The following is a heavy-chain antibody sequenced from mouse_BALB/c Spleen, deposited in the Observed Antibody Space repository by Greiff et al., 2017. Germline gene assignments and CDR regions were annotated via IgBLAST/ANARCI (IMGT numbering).Heavy chain of an antibody. J-gene: IGHJ3*01. V-gene: IGHV1-15*01. D-gene: IGHD1-2*01. CDR2: IDPETGGT. CDR1: GYTFTDYE. CDR3: ARGSITTATY. Sequence: QVQLKESGAELVRPGASVTLSCKASGYTFTDYEMHWVKQTPVHGLEWIGAIDPETGGTAYNQKFKGKATLTADKSSSTAYMELRSLTSEDSAVYYCARGSITTATYWGQGTLVTVSA.